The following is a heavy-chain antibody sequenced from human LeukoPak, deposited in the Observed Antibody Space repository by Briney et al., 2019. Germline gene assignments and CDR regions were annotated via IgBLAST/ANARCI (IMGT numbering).Heavy chain of an antibody. Sequence: PSETLSLTCAVYGGSFSGYYWGWIRQPPGKGLEWIGEINHSGSTNYNPSLKSRVTISVDTSKNQFSLKLSSVTAADTAVYYCARSPYYYYMDVWGKGTTVTVSS. CDR2: INHSGST. CDR3: ARSPYYYYMDV. CDR1: GGSFSGYY. V-gene: IGHV4-34*01. J-gene: IGHJ6*03.